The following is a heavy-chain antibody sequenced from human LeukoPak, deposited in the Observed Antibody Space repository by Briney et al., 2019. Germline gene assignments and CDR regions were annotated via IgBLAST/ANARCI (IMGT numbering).Heavy chain of an antibody. CDR3: ARQSWVSGNIDY. J-gene: IGHJ4*02. CDR2: ISISTGTK. Sequence: GGSLRLSCAASGFSFSSNSMNWVRQAPGKGLEWVAYISISTGTKHYAGSVKGRFSIFKDNAKNSLYLQMNSLRDEDTAVYYCARQSWVSGNIDYWGQGTLVTVSS. D-gene: IGHD3-10*01. CDR1: GFSFSSNS. V-gene: IGHV3-48*02.